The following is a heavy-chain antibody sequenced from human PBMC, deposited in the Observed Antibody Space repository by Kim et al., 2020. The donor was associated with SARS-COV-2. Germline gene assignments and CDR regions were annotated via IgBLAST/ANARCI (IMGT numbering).Heavy chain of an antibody. D-gene: IGHD6-6*01. CDR3: ARTLFRPYNWFDP. CDR2: IYNSGST. Sequence: SETLSLTCTVSGDSISGSSYYWGWVRQPPGKGLDWIGTIYNSGSTYYNPSLKSRFTISMDTSKNQFSLKLTSVTATDTAVSYCARTLFRPYNWFDPWGQGTLVNVSS. J-gene: IGHJ5*02. V-gene: IGHV4-39*01. CDR1: GDSISGSSYY.